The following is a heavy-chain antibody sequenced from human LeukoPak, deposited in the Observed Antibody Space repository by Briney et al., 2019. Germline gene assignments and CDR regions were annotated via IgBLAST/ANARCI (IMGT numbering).Heavy chain of an antibody. CDR3: ARGTNYYGSGDY. J-gene: IGHJ4*02. CDR2: IYYSGST. D-gene: IGHD3-10*01. CDR1: GGSISSYY. Sequence: SETLSLTCTVSGGSISSYYWSWIRQPPGKGLEWIGYIYYSGSTNYNPSLKSRVTISVDTSKNQFSLKLSSVTAADTAVYYCARGTNYYGSGDYWGQGTLVTVST. V-gene: IGHV4-59*01.